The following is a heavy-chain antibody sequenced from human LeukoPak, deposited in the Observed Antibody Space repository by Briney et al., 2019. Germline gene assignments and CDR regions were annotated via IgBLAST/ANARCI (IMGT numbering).Heavy chain of an antibody. J-gene: IGHJ4*02. V-gene: IGHV4-59*08. CDR2: IYYTGST. CDR1: GGSISSYY. CDR3: ATGYYGDFDY. D-gene: IGHD4-17*01. Sequence: PSETLSLTCAVSGGSISSYYWSWIRQPPGKGLEWIGNIYYTGSTNYNPSLKSRLTISVDTSKNQFSLKLNSVTAADTAIYYCATGYYGDFDYWGQGTLVTVSS.